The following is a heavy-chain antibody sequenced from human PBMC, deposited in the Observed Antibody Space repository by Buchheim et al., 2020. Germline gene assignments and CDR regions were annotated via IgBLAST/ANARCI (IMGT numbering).Heavy chain of an antibody. CDR2: ISASGYST. D-gene: IGHD3-22*01. CDR3: AKDLGGGDSSGIP. V-gene: IGHV3-23*01. CDR1: GFTFSNFA. J-gene: IGHJ5*02. Sequence: EVQLLESGGGLVQPGGSLRLSCAASGFTFSNFAMSWVRQAPGEGLEWVSSISASGYSTYHADSVKGRFTISRDNSKNTVFLHMNSLRAEDTAVYYCAKDLGGGDSSGIPWGQGTL.